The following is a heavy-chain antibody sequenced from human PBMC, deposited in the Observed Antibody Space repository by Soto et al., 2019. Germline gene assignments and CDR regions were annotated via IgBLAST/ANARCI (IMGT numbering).Heavy chain of an antibody. CDR3: ARDFWSGYYTGEDYYYMDV. Sequence: GGSLRLSCAASGFTFSDYYMSWIRQAPGKGLEWVSYISSSGSTIYYADSVKGRFTISRDNAKNSLYLQMNSLRAEDTAVYYCARDFWSGYYTGEDYYYMDVWGKGTTVTVSS. J-gene: IGHJ6*03. CDR1: GFTFSDYY. V-gene: IGHV3-11*01. D-gene: IGHD3-3*01. CDR2: ISSSGSTI.